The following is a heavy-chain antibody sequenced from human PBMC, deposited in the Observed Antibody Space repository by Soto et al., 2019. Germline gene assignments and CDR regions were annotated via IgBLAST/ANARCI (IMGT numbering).Heavy chain of an antibody. CDR3: GKDYGSSWYSLSINY. V-gene: IGHV3-23*01. Sequence: GGSLRLSCAASGFTFSTNAMSWVRQAPGKGLEWVATINGAGGVTNYADSVKGQFTISRDNSKNTLYLQMNSLRAEDTAVYYCGKDYGSSWYSLSINYWGQGTLVTVSS. D-gene: IGHD6-13*01. CDR1: GFTFSTNA. CDR2: INGAGGVT. J-gene: IGHJ4*02.